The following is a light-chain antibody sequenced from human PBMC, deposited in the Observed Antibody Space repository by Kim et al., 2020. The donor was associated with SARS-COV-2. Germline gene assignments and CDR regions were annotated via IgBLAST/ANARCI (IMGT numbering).Light chain of an antibody. CDR2: QAS. V-gene: IGKV1-5*01. Sequence: SASVGGTVTITCRASQYITTWLAWYQQKPGKAPKLLIYQASTLESGVPSRFSGSGSGTEFSLTISSLQPDDFATYYCQHYNSYPYTFGQGTKLEI. CDR3: QHYNSYPYT. CDR1: QYITTW. J-gene: IGKJ2*01.